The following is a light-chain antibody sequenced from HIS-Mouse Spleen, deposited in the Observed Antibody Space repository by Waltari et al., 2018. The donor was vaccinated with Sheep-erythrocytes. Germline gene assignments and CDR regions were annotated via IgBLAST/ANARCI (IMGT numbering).Light chain of an antibody. J-gene: IGLJ1*01. CDR1: SGHSSYA. CDR3: CSYAGSYNHV. Sequence: QLVLTQSPSASASLGASVKPTCTLSSGHSSYAIAWHQQQPEKGPRYLMKLNSDGSHSKGDGIPDRFSGSSSGAERYLTISSLQSEDEADYYCCSYAGSYNHVFATGTKVTVL. CDR2: LNSDGSH. V-gene: IGLV4-69*01.